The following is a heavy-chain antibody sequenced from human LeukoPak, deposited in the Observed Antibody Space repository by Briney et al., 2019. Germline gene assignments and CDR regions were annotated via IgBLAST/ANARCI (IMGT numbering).Heavy chain of an antibody. CDR2: ISGSGGST. Sequence: GGSLRLSCAASGFTFSSYAMSWVRQAPGKGLEWVSAISGSGGSTYYADSVKGRFTISRDNAKNSLYLQMNSLRAEDTAVYYCARAEAAASSLDYWGQGTLVTVSS. CDR3: ARAEAAASSLDY. J-gene: IGHJ4*02. CDR1: GFTFSSYA. V-gene: IGHV3-23*01. D-gene: IGHD6-13*01.